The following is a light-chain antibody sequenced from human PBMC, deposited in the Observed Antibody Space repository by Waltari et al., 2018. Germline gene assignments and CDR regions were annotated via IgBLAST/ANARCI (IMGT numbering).Light chain of an antibody. CDR1: SSAIGAYTF. V-gene: IGLV2-23*02. Sequence: QSALTQPASVSGSPGQSIAISCTGSSSAIGAYTFVSWYQQHPGKAPKLIISSVSERTSGVSNRFSGSKSGNTASLTISGLHPEDEADYYCCSYAGSSLYVFGTGTKLTVL. CDR3: CSYAGSSLYV. J-gene: IGLJ1*01. CDR2: SVS.